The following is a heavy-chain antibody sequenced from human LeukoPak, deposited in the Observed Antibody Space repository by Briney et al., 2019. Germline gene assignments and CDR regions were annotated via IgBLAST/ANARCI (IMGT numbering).Heavy chain of an antibody. CDR3: ARSRGTTGFDY. V-gene: IGHV4-59*01. CDR1: GGSISSYY. Sequence: PSETLSLTCTVSGGSISSYYWSWIRQPPGKGLEWIGYIYYSGSTDYNPSLKSRVTISVDTSKNQFSLKLSSVTAADTAVYYCARSRGTTGFDYWGQGTLVTVSS. CDR2: IYYSGST. J-gene: IGHJ4*02. D-gene: IGHD4-17*01.